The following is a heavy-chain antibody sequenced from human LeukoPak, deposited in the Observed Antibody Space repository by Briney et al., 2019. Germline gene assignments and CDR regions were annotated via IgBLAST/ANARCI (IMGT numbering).Heavy chain of an antibody. D-gene: IGHD3-16*01. J-gene: IGHJ6*02. CDR3: AKGLWGAYYYGMDV. Sequence: PGRSLRLSCAASGFTFSSYGMHWVRQAPGKGLEWVSVISGSGATTYYADSVKGRFTISRDNSKDTLYLQVDSLRAEDTAVYYCAKGLWGAYYYGMDVWGQGTTVTVSS. CDR2: ISGSGATT. CDR1: GFTFSSYG. V-gene: IGHV3-23*01.